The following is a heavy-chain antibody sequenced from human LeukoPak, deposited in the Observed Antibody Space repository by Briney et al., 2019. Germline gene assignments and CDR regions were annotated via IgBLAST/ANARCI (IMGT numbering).Heavy chain of an antibody. CDR1: GFTFSSYG. CDR2: IRYDGINK. CDR3: AKGPGSYHNGMDV. Sequence: PGGSLRLSCAASGFTFSSYGMHWVRQAPGKGLEWVAFIRYDGINKFYADSVKGRFTISRDNSKNTLYLQLNSLRPEDTAVYYSAKGPGSYHNGMDVWGQGTTVIVSS. J-gene: IGHJ6*02. V-gene: IGHV3-30*02.